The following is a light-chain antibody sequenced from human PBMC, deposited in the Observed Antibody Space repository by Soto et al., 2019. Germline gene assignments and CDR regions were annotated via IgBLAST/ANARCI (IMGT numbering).Light chain of an antibody. CDR3: QQYGSSSGT. CDR2: AAS. J-gene: IGKJ1*01. V-gene: IGKV3-20*01. CDR1: QSISSSY. Sequence: EIVLTQSPGTLSLSPGERATLSCRASQSISSSYLAWYQQIPGQAPRLLIYAASSRATGIPDRFSGSGSGTDFTLTINRLVPEDFAVYYCQQYGSSSGTFGQGTKVEIK.